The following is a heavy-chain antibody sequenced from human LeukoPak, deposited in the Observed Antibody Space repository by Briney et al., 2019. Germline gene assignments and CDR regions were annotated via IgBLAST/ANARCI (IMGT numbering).Heavy chain of an antibody. Sequence: GDSLRLSCAASGFTFTKYWMTWVRQAPGQGLEWVGNIKPDGSDKNYMDSVKGRFTISRDNTKNSVYLQMSSLRAEDTAVYYCAREARGPEYWAQGPLATVSS. J-gene: IGHJ4*02. CDR2: IKPDGSDK. CDR1: GFTFTKYW. V-gene: IGHV3-7*01. D-gene: IGHD1-14*01. CDR3: AREARGPEY.